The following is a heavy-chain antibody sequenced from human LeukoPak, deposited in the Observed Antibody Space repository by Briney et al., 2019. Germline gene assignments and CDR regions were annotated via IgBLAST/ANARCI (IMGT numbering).Heavy chain of an antibody. CDR1: DGSFSSGSYY. J-gene: IGHJ3*02. CDR2: IYYSGST. Sequence: PSETLSLTCTVSDGSFSSGSYYWSWIRQPPGKGLERIGYIYYSGSTNYNPSLMSRVTISVDTSKNQFSLKLSSVTAADTAVYYCAANPPLPTRYCSGGSCYSDAFDIWGHGTMVTVSS. V-gene: IGHV4-61*01. D-gene: IGHD2-15*01. CDR3: AANPPLPTRYCSGGSCYSDAFDI.